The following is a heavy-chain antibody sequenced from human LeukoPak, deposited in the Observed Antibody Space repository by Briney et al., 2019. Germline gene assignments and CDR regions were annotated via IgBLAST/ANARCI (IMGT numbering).Heavy chain of an antibody. J-gene: IGHJ4*02. CDR3: AKGCTTGTICFLIDD. V-gene: IGHV3-30*18. Sequence: GGSLRLSCAASGITFSSHGMHGVRQAPGKGREGVAVISNDGSSEYYGDSVKGRFTISRDNSKNTLYLQMNSLRTEDTAVYYRAKGCTTGTICFLIDDWGQGTQVTVSS. CDR1: GITFSSHG. D-gene: IGHD3-16*01. CDR2: ISNDGSSE.